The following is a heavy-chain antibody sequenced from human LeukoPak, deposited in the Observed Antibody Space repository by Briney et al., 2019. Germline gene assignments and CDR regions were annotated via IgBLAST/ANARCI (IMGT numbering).Heavy chain of an antibody. J-gene: IGHJ6*02. D-gene: IGHD3-10*01. Sequence: PGGSLRPSCAASGFNVSSDYMSWVRQAPGKGLEWVSVIYSGGSAYYADSVKGRFTISRDNSKNTLYLQMNSLRAEDTAVYYCAREQTSGYYGMDVWGQGTTVTVSS. CDR3: AREQTSGYYGMDV. CDR2: IYSGGSA. CDR1: GFNVSSDY. V-gene: IGHV3-53*01.